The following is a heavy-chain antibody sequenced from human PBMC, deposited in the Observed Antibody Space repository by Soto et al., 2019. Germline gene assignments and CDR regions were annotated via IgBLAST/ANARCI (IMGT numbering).Heavy chain of an antibody. CDR1: GYTLTEIS. CDR2: FDPEDGET. Sequence: SVKVSCKDSGYTLTEISMHWVRQAPGKGLEWMGGFDPEDGETIYAQKFQGRVTMTEDTSTDTAYMELSSLRSEDTAVYYCATSGAPSDAFDIWGQGTMVTVSS. V-gene: IGHV1-24*01. CDR3: ATSGAPSDAFDI. J-gene: IGHJ3*02.